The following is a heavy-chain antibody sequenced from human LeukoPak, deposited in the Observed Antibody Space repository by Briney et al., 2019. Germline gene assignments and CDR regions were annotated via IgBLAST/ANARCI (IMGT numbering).Heavy chain of an antibody. V-gene: IGHV4-4*02. J-gene: IGHJ3*02. CDR2: IYHSGST. CDR1: GGSISSSNW. Sequence: SETLSLTCAVSGGSISSSNWWRWVRQPPGKRLEWIGEIYHSGSTNYKPSLKSRVTVSGDKSKNQVSLKLTSVTAADTAVYYCAGKRQESGSAAFHIWGQGTMGTVSS. CDR3: AGKRQESGSAAFHI. D-gene: IGHD3-10*01.